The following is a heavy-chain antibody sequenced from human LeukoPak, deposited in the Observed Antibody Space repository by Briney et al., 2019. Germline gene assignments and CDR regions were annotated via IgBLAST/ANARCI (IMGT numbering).Heavy chain of an antibody. D-gene: IGHD2-15*01. CDR3: ANGWSPDY. CDR2: ISGSGGST. J-gene: IGHJ4*02. V-gene: IGHV3-23*01. CDR1: GFTFLNYA. Sequence: GGSLRLSCAASGFTFLNYAMSWVRQAPGKGLEWVSGISGSGGSTYYADSVKGRFTIFRDNSKNTLYLQMNSLRAEDTAVYHCANGWSPDYWGRGTLVTVSS.